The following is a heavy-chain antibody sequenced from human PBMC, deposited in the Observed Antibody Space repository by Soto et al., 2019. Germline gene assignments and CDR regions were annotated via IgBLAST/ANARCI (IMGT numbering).Heavy chain of an antibody. J-gene: IGHJ5*02. Sequence: PSETLSLTCSVSGDSVSSGDYYWSWIRQPPGKGLEWIGHVYFSGSTNYIPSLKSRLTMSVDTARNQFSLKLNSVTAADTAVYYCARSPVDIYMIYWSDPWGQGTQVTVSS. CDR1: GDSVSSGDYY. V-gene: IGHV4-61*08. CDR2: VYFSGST. D-gene: IGHD3-16*01. CDR3: ARSPVDIYMIYWSDP.